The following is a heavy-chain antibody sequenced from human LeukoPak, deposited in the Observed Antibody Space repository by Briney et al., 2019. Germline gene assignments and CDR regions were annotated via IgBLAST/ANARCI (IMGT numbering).Heavy chain of an antibody. J-gene: IGHJ4*02. CDR2: IYYSGSP. Sequence: PSETLSLTCAVYGGSFSDSTGSFTDYYWSWIRQPPGKGLEWIGHIYYSGSPKYNPSLKSRVTISVDTSKNQFSLNLSSVTAADTAVYYCARVRMGGLVSFDYWGQGILVTVSS. V-gene: IGHV4-61*08. D-gene: IGHD6-19*01. CDR1: GGSFSDSTGSFTDYY. CDR3: ARVRMGGLVSFDY.